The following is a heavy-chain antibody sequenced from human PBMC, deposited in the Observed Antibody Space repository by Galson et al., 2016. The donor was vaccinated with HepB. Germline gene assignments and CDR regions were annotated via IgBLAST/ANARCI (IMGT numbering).Heavy chain of an antibody. Sequence: SVKVSCKASGGTFNNYAVTWVRQAPGQGLEWMGGIIPMFGTANYSQKIKGRVTMTADKSAHTAYMELSSLTSEDTAVYFCARGLLSGFGDFRDYYYYGMGVWGQGTTVTVSS. CDR2: IIPMFGTA. D-gene: IGHD3-10*01. CDR1: GGTFNNYA. V-gene: IGHV1-69*06. CDR3: ARGLLSGFGDFRDYYYYGMGV. J-gene: IGHJ6*02.